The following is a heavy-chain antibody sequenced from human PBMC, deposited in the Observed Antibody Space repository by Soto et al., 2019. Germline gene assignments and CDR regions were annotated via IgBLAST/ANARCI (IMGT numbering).Heavy chain of an antibody. CDR1: GFPFSNAW. J-gene: IGHJ6*03. V-gene: IGHV3-23*01. CDR3: AKEKGPDYYNYHMDV. Sequence: GGSLRLSCAGSGFPFSNAWINWVRQAPGKGLEWVSLVFGGGGGTYYADSVRGRFTISRDNSKNTLYLEMNSLRSEDTAVYYCAKEKGPDYYNYHMDVWGKGTTVTVSS. CDR2: VFGGGGGT.